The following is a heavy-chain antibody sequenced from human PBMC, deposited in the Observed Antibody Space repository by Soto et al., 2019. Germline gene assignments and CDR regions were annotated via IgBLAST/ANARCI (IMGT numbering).Heavy chain of an antibody. J-gene: IGHJ3*02. CDR2: MNPNSGNT. Sequence: GASVKGSCKASGYTFTGDDVDRVRLTTGKGLEWMGWMNPNSGNTGYAQKFQGRVTMTGDTSTDTAYMELSSLRSEDTAVYYCATGYCSGGSCYSFAFDIWGQGTMVTVSS. V-gene: IGHV1-8*01. CDR3: ATGYCSGGSCYSFAFDI. CDR1: GYTFTGDD. D-gene: IGHD2-15*01.